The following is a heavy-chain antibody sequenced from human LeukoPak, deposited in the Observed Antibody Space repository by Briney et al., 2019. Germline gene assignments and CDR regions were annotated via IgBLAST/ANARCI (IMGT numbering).Heavy chain of an antibody. Sequence: QPGGSLRLSCAASGFTFSSYSMNWVRQAPGKGLEWVSYISSSSSTIYYADSVKGRFAISRDNAKNSLYLQMNSLRAEDTAVYYCARDQYCSSTSCYLGAFDIWGQGTMVTVSS. CDR3: ARDQYCSSTSCYLGAFDI. J-gene: IGHJ3*02. CDR1: GFTFSSYS. D-gene: IGHD2-2*01. V-gene: IGHV3-48*01. CDR2: ISSSSSTI.